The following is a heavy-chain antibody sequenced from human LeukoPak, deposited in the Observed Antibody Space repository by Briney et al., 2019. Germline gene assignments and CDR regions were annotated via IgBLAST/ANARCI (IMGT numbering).Heavy chain of an antibody. CDR2: IYSGGST. CDR1: GFTVSSNY. V-gene: IGHV3-66*01. D-gene: IGHD3-22*01. Sequence: GGSLRLSCAASGFTVSSNYMSWVRQAPGKGLEWVSVIYSGGSTYYADSVKGRFTISRDSSKNTLYLQMNSLRAEDTAVYYCARDYYDSSGYYYERGFDYWGQGTLVTVSS. J-gene: IGHJ4*02. CDR3: ARDYYDSSGYYYERGFDY.